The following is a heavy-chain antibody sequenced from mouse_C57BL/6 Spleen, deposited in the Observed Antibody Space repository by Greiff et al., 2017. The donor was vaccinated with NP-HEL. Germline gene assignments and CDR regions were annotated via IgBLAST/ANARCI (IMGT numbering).Heavy chain of an antibody. Sequence: QVQLQQPGTELVKPGASVKISCKASGYAFSSSWMNWVKQRPGKGLEWIGRIYPGDGDTNYNGKFKGKATLTADKSSSTAYMQLSSLTSEDSAVYFCARGPPPLYYGSPFDYWGQGTTLTVSS. CDR2: IYPGDGDT. J-gene: IGHJ2*01. V-gene: IGHV1-82*01. D-gene: IGHD1-1*01. CDR1: GYAFSSSW. CDR3: ARGPPPLYYGSPFDY.